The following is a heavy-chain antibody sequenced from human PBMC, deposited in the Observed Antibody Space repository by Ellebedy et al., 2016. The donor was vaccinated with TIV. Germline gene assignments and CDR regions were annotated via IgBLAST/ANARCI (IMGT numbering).Heavy chain of an antibody. Sequence: GESLKISCTASGFTVSNYAMSWVRQAAGEGLEWVSAIIGGGASTYYADSVKGRFTISRDNSKNTLYMQMNSLRVEDTAVYYCAVSRWEAAGLYYFDFWGQGTLVTVSS. CDR2: IIGGGAST. J-gene: IGHJ4*02. CDR3: AVSRWEAAGLYYFDF. CDR1: GFTVSNYA. D-gene: IGHD6-13*01. V-gene: IGHV3-23*01.